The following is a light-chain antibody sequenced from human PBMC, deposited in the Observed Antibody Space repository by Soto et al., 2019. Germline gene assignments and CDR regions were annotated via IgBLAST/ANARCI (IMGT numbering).Light chain of an antibody. J-gene: IGKJ3*01. Sequence: DIQMTQSPSTLSASVGDRVTITCRASQSISSWLAWYQQKPGKAPKLLIYDASSLESGVPSRFSGSGSGTEFTLTISSLQPDDFAPYYCQQYNSYLLTFGPGTKVDIK. CDR3: QQYNSYLLT. CDR1: QSISSW. V-gene: IGKV1-5*01. CDR2: DAS.